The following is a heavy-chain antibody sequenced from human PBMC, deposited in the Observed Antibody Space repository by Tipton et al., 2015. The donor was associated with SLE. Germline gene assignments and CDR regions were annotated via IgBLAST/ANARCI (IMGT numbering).Heavy chain of an antibody. V-gene: IGHV4-39*02. D-gene: IGHD1-26*01. CDR2: IYYSGST. CDR3: VRERKYVVRFRELVAPDL. J-gene: IGHJ3*01. Sequence: TLSLTCTVSGGSVSSGSYYWAWIRQPPGKGPEWIGTIYYSGSTYYYPSLKSRVTMSVDNSKNQFSLKLSSVTAADTAMYYCVRERKYVVRFRELVAPDLWGQGTAITVSS. CDR1: GGSVSSGSYY.